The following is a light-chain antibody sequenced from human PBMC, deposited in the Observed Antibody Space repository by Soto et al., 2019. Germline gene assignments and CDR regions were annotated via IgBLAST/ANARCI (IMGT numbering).Light chain of an antibody. CDR1: QGIRND. CDR3: LQDYSYHRT. V-gene: IGKV1-6*01. Sequence: AIQMTQSPSSLSASVGDRVTITCRASQGIRNDLGWYQQKPGKAPKLLIYAASSLQTGVPSRFSGSGSGKDFTLTINSLQPEDFATYYSLQDYSYHRTFGQGSKVDIK. J-gene: IGKJ1*01. CDR2: AAS.